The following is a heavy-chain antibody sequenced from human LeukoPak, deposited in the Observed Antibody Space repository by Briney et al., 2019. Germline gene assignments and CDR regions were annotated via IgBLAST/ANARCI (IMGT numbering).Heavy chain of an antibody. V-gene: IGHV1-8*01. CDR2: MNPNSGNT. D-gene: IGHD3-22*01. Sequence: ASVKVSCKASGYTFTSYDINWVRQATGQGLEGMGWMNPNSGNTGYAQKFQGRVTMTRNTSISTAYMELSSLRSEDTAVYYCARVRRGSGYYYAYWGQGTLVTVSS. J-gene: IGHJ4*02. CDR3: ARVRRGSGYYYAY. CDR1: GYTFTSYD.